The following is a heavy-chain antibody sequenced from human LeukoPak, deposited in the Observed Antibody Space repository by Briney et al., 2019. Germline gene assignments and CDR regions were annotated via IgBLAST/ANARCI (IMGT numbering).Heavy chain of an antibody. CDR2: IYSGGST. Sequence: GGSLRLSCAASGFTVSSNYMSWVRQAPGKGLEWVSVIYSGGSTYYADSVKGRFTISRDNSKNTLYLQMNSLRAEDTAVYYCARVGLIAIRAFDIWGRGTMVTVSS. CDR1: GFTVSSNY. D-gene: IGHD5-12*01. V-gene: IGHV3-66*02. J-gene: IGHJ3*02. CDR3: ARVGLIAIRAFDI.